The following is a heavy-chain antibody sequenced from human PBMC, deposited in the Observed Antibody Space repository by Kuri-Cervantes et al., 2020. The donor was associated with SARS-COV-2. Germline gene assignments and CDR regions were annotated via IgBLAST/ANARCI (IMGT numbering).Heavy chain of an antibody. Sequence: GGSLRLSCAASGFTFSSYSMNWVRQAPGKGLEWVSAISGSGGSTYYADSVKGRFTISRDNSKNTLYLQMNSLRAEDTAVYYCAKDGSANYYYYYMDVWGKGTTVTVSS. CDR3: AKDGSANYYYYYMDV. J-gene: IGHJ6*03. D-gene: IGHD3-10*01. CDR1: GFTFSSYS. CDR2: ISGSGGST. V-gene: IGHV3-23*01.